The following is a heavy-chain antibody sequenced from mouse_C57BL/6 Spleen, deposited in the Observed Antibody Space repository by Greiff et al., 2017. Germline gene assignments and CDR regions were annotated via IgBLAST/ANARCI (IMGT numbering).Heavy chain of an antibody. D-gene: IGHD1-1*01. J-gene: IGHJ1*03. Sequence: QVQLQQPGAELVKPGASVKLSCKASGYTFTSYWMHWVKQRPGQGLEWIGMIHPNSGSTNYNEKFKSKATLTVDKSSSTAYMQLSSLTSEDSAVYYCARYYYGSPYLYFDVWGTGTTGTVSS. CDR3: ARYYYGSPYLYFDV. CDR1: GYTFTSYW. CDR2: IHPNSGST. V-gene: IGHV1-64*01.